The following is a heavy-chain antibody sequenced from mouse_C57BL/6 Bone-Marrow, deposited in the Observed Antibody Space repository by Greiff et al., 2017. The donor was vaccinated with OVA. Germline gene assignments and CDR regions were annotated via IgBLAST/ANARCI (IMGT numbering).Heavy chain of an antibody. Sequence: EVKLMESGPGLVKPSQSLSLTCSVTGYSITSGYYWNWIRQFPGNKLEWMGYISYDGSNNYNPYLKNRISITRDPSKNQFFLKLNSVTTEDTATYYCARGCYYGSSWGGYFDYWGQGTTLTVSS. V-gene: IGHV3-6*01. CDR1: GYSITSGYY. CDR2: ISYDGSN. CDR3: ARGCYYGSSWGGYFDY. J-gene: IGHJ2*01. D-gene: IGHD1-1*01.